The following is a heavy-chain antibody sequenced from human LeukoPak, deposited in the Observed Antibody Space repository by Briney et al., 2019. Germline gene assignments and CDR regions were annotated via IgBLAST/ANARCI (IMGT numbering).Heavy chain of an antibody. V-gene: IGHV1-18*01. CDR3: GSAWGGWGWFGGDYGMDV. D-gene: IGHD3-10*01. CDR1: GYTFTSYG. J-gene: IGHJ6*02. Sequence: ASVKVSFKASGYTFTSYGISWVRPAPGQGLEWMGWISAYNGNTNYAQKLQGRVTMTTDTSTSTAYMELRSLRSDDTAVYYCGSAWGGWGWFGGDYGMDVWGQGTTVTVSS. CDR2: ISAYNGNT.